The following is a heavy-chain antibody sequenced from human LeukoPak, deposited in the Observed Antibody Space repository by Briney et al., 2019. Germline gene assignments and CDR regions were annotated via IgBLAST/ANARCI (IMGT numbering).Heavy chain of an antibody. J-gene: IGHJ3*02. CDR2: INPDGSRI. CDR3: ARDSGYNAFDI. Sequence: GGSLRLSCAASGFTVSSNYMSWVRQAPGKGLDWLGNINPDGSRINYVDSVKGRFTFSRDNAKNSLFLQMNSLRAEDTAVFYCARDSGYNAFDIWGQGTMVTVSS. D-gene: IGHD5-12*01. CDR1: GFTVSSNY. V-gene: IGHV3-7*01.